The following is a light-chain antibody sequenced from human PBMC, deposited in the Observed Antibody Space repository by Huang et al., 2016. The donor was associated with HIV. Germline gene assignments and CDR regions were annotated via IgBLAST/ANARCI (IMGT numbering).Light chain of an antibody. CDR2: DAS. Sequence: DIQTTQSPSSLSASVGDRVTIRCQASQDIDKYLNWYQQKPGKAPELLIFDASNLERVVPTRFSGSGSGTDFTFTISSLQPEDFATYYCQQSRSFGGGTKVEVK. V-gene: IGKV1-33*01. CDR3: QQSRS. J-gene: IGKJ4*01. CDR1: QDIDKY.